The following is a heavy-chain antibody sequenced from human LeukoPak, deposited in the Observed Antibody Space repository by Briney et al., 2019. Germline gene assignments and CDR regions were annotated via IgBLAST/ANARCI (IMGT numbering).Heavy chain of an antibody. CDR2: INPNSGGT. CDR1: GYTFSGYY. J-gene: IGHJ4*02. CDR3: ASGSLASYFDH. V-gene: IGHV1-2*02. Sequence: ASVKVSCKASGYTFSGYYMHWVRQAPGQGLEWMGWINPNSGGTKYVQKFQGRVTMTRDTSISAAYMELSRLRSDDTAVYYCASGSLASYFDHWGQGTLVTVSS. D-gene: IGHD3-16*01.